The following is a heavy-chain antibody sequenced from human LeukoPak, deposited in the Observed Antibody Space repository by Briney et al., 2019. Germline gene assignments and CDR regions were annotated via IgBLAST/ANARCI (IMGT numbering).Heavy chain of an antibody. CDR3: ARGRDGSQSPIDY. J-gene: IGHJ4*02. V-gene: IGHV3-21*01. CDR1: GFTFSNYN. CDR2: ISSSSSYI. Sequence: GGSLRLSCAASGFTFSNYNMNWVRQAPGKGLEWVSSISSSSSYIYYADSLRGRFTIPRDNAENSLYQQMISLRAEDTAVYYCARGRDGSQSPIDYWGQGTLVTVSS. D-gene: IGHD5-24*01.